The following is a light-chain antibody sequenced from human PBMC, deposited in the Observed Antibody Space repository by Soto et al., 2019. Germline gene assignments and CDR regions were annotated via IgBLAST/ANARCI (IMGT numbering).Light chain of an antibody. CDR1: TSNIGAPYD. Sequence: QSVLTQTPSVSGAPGQRVSISCTGSTSNIGAPYDVHWYQHLPGAAPKLLIYGDNNRPSGVPDRFSGSKSVTSASLAITSLQAEDEADYYCQSYDISLHNYVFGTGTKVTVL. V-gene: IGLV1-40*01. CDR2: GDN. CDR3: QSYDISLHNYV. J-gene: IGLJ1*01.